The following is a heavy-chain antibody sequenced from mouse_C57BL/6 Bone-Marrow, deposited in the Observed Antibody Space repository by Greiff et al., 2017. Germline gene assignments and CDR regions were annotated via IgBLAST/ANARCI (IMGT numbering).Heavy chain of an antibody. CDR1: GFNIKDDY. V-gene: IGHV14-4*01. CDR2: IDPENGDT. Sequence: EVQGVESGAELVRPGASVKLSCTASGFNIKDDYMHWVKQRPEQGLEWIGWIDPENGDTEYASKFQGKATITADTSSNTAYLQLSSLTSEDTAVYYCTTGYSNSYAMDYWGQGTSVTVSS. D-gene: IGHD2-5*01. CDR3: TTGYSNSYAMDY. J-gene: IGHJ4*01.